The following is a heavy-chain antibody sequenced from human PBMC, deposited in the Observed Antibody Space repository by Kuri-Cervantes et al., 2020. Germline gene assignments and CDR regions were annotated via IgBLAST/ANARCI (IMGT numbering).Heavy chain of an antibody. V-gene: IGHV3-49*03. D-gene: IGHD3-10*01. CDR1: GFTVSSNY. CDR2: IRSKAYGGTT. Sequence: GESLKISCAASGFTVSSNYMSWFRQAPGKGLEWVGFIRSKAYGGTTEYAASVKGRFTISRDDSKSIAYLQMNSLKTEDTAVYYCTRAYYYGSGTLDAFDIWGQGTMVTVSS. J-gene: IGHJ3*02. CDR3: TRAYYYGSGTLDAFDI.